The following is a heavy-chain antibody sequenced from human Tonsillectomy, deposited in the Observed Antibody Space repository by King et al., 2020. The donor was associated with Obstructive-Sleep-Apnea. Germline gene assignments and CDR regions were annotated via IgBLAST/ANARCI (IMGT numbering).Heavy chain of an antibody. CDR3: ANDRSYSSSANFDY. V-gene: IGHV3-30*18. CDR1: GFTFSSYG. J-gene: IGHJ4*02. Sequence: VQLVESGGGVVQPGRSLRLSCAASGFTFSSYGMHWVRQAPGKGLEWVAVISYDGSNKYYADSVKGRFTISRDNSKNTLYLQMNSLRAEDTAVYYCANDRSYSSSANFDYWGQGTLVTVSS. D-gene: IGHD6-13*01. CDR2: ISYDGSNK.